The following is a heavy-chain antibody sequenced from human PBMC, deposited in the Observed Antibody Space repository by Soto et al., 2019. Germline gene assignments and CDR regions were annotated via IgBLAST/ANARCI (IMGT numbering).Heavy chain of an antibody. CDR2: ILDDGSDK. J-gene: IGHJ4*02. V-gene: IGHV3-33*01. CDR1: GFSFSSYG. Sequence: QVQLVESGGGVVKPGRSLRLSCAASGFSFSSYGMHWVRQAPGKGLEWVAVILDDGSDKDYTDAVKGRFTISRDNSKNTLYLEMNSPRAEDTAVYYCARDDDYGDNGLDYWGQGTLVTVSS. D-gene: IGHD4-17*01. CDR3: ARDDDYGDNGLDY.